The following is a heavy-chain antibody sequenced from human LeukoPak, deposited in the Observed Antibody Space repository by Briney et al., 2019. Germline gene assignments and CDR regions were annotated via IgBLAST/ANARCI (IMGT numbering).Heavy chain of an antibody. Sequence: GTLRLSCAASGFTFSSYSMNWVRQAPGKGLEWVSYISSSSSTIYYADSVKGRFTISRDNAKNSLYLQMNSLRAEDTAVYYCARGLPNYYGMDVWGQGTTVTVSS. CDR1: GFTFSSYS. CDR2: ISSSSSTI. V-gene: IGHV3-48*01. J-gene: IGHJ6*02. CDR3: ARGLPNYYGMDV.